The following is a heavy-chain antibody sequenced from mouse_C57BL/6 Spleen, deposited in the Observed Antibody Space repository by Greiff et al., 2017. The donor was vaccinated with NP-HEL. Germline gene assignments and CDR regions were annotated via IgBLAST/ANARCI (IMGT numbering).Heavy chain of an antibody. J-gene: IGHJ3*01. CDR2: ISSGGDYI. V-gene: IGHV5-9-1*02. CDR1: GFTFSSYA. CDR3: TIDDYYGVHGFAY. D-gene: IGHD1-2*01. Sequence: EVMLVESGEGLVKPGGSLKLSCAASGFTFSSYAMSWVRQTPEKRLEWVAYISSGGDYIYYADTVKGRFTISRDNARNTQYLQMSSMKSEDPAMDDCTIDDYYGVHGFAYWGQGTLVTVSA.